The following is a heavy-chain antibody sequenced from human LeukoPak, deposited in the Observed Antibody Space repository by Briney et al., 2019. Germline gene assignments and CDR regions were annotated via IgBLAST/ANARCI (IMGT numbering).Heavy chain of an antibody. D-gene: IGHD1-1*01. V-gene: IGHV3-53*01. CDR2: IYSGGST. Sequence: GGSLRLSCAASGFTVSSNYMSWVRQAPGKGLEWVSVIYSGGSTYYADYVKGRFTISRDNSKNSLFVQMNSLRAEDTAVYFCAKSRSGSANWALQIFDNWGQGTLVTVSS. CDR3: AKSRSGSANWALQIFDN. J-gene: IGHJ4*02. CDR1: GFTVSSNY.